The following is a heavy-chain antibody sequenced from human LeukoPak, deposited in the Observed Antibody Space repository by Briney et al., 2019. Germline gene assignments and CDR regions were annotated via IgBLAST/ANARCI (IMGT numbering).Heavy chain of an antibody. D-gene: IGHD3-10*01. CDR3: ANSIWFGELPQGYAFDI. CDR2: ISGSGGST. CDR1: GFTFSSYS. V-gene: IGHV3-23*01. J-gene: IGHJ3*02. Sequence: GGSLRLSCAASGFTFSSYSMSWVRQAPGEGLEWVSAISGSGGSTYYADSVKGRFTISRDNSKNTLYLQMNSLRAEDTALYYCANSIWFGELPQGYAFDIWGQGTMLTVPS.